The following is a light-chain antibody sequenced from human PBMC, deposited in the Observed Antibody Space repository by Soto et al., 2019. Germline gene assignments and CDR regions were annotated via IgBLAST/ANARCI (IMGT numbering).Light chain of an antibody. J-gene: IGKJ1*01. Sequence: DIQMTQSPSTLSASVGDRVTITCRASQSISSWLAWYQQKPGKAPKLLIYKASSLESGVPSRFSGSGSGTGFTLTISSPQPDDFATYYCQQYNSYWTFGQGTKVEIK. CDR3: QQYNSYWT. V-gene: IGKV1-5*03. CDR2: KAS. CDR1: QSISSW.